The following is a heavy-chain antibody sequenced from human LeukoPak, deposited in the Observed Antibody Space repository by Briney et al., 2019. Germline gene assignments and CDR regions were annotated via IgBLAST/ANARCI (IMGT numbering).Heavy chain of an antibody. CDR1: GFTFSTYW. D-gene: IGHD3-3*01. V-gene: IGHV3-7*03. Sequence: PGGPLRLSCAASGFTFSTYWMSWVRQAPGKGLEWVANIKEDGTEKHYVDSVKGRFTISRDNAKNSLYLQMNSLRAEDTAVYSCARSGTYYDFWSGPTDYWGQGTLVTVSS. CDR3: ARSGTYYDFWSGPTDY. J-gene: IGHJ4*02. CDR2: IKEDGTEK.